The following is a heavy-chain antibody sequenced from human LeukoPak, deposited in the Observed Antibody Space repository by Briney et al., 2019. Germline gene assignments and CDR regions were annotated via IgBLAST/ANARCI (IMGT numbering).Heavy chain of an antibody. CDR3: ARDGYLAVDY. J-gene: IGHJ4*02. Sequence: SETLSLTCTVSGGSISSSSYYWSWIRQPAGKGLEWIGHIYTSGSTNYNPSLQSRVTISVDTSKNQFSLKLSSVTAADTAVYYCARDGYLAVDYWGQGTLVTVSS. V-gene: IGHV4-61*09. CDR2: IYTSGST. D-gene: IGHD2-2*03. CDR1: GGSISSSSYY.